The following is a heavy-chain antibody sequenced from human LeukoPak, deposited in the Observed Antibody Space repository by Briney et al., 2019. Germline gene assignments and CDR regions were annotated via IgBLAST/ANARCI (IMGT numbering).Heavy chain of an antibody. D-gene: IGHD4-11*01. CDR3: AREDYSNYYYYYYMDV. J-gene: IGHJ6*03. Sequence: PSETLSLTCAVYGGSFSGYYWSWIRQPAGKGLEWIGRIYTSGSTNYNPSLKSRVTISVDTSKNQFSLKLSSVTAADTAVYCCAREDYSNYYYYYYMDVWGKGTTVTVSS. V-gene: IGHV4-4*07. CDR2: IYTSGST. CDR1: GGSFSGYY.